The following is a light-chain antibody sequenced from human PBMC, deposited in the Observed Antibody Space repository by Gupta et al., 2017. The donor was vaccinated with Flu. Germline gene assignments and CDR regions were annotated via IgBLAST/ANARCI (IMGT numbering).Light chain of an antibody. J-gene: IGLJ1*01. CDR2: DVS. Sequence: SSTISWTGTSSDVGGYNYVSWYQQHPGKGHKLMIYDVSKRPAGVANRFSGSKSGNRASLTISGLQAEDEADYYCSSCTSSSTYVFGSGTKVTVL. V-gene: IGLV2-14*04. CDR1: SSDVGGYNY. CDR3: SSCTSSSTYV.